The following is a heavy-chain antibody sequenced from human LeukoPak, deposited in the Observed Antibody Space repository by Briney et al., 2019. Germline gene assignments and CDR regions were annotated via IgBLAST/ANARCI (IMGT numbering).Heavy chain of an antibody. Sequence: GGSLRLSCAASGFTFSSYEMNWVRQAPGKGLEWVSYISSSGGTIYYADSVKGRFTISRDNAKSSLYLQMNSLRAEDTAVYYCARDGYSGYDYDYWGQGTLVTVSS. CDR1: GFTFSSYE. D-gene: IGHD5-12*01. CDR2: ISSSGGTI. V-gene: IGHV3-48*03. J-gene: IGHJ4*02. CDR3: ARDGYSGYDYDY.